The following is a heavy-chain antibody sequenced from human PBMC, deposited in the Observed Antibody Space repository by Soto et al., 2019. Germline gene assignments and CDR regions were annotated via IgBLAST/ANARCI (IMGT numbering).Heavy chain of an antibody. Sequence: SVNVSCKSSGYIFKNYAVTWLRQAPGQGLEWMGGIIPVFGTPDYSQKFRGRVTITADESTSTVYMELRSLTSEDTAVYYCARHLYDYVWGSYRHWGQGTLVTVSS. CDR1: GYIFKNYA. V-gene: IGHV1-69*13. CDR3: ARHLYDYVWGSYRH. J-gene: IGHJ4*02. CDR2: IIPVFGTP. D-gene: IGHD3-16*02.